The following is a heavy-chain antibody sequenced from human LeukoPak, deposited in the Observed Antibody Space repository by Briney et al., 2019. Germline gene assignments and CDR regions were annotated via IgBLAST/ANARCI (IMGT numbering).Heavy chain of an antibody. CDR3: AREGAYYDFWSASPGGYYYYYMDV. J-gene: IGHJ6*03. D-gene: IGHD3-3*01. Sequence: ASVKVSCKASGYTFTGYYMHWVRQAPGQGLEWMGWINPNSGGTNYAQKFQGRVTMTRDTSISTAYMELSRLRSDDTAVYYCAREGAYYDFWSASPGGYYYYYMDVWGKGTTVTVSS. V-gene: IGHV1-2*02. CDR1: GYTFTGYY. CDR2: INPNSGGT.